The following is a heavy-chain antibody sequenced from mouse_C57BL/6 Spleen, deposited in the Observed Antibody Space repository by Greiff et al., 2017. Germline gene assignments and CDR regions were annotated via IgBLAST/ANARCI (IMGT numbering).Heavy chain of an antibody. V-gene: IGHV1-42*01. CDR1: GYSFTGYY. J-gene: IGHJ2*01. Sequence: VQLQQSGPELVKPGASVKISCKASGYSFTGYYMNWVKQSPEKSLEWIGEINPRTGGTTYNQKFKAKATLTVDKSSSTAYMQLKSLTSEDSAVYYCARPRGYDEVYFDYWGQGTTLTVSS. D-gene: IGHD2-2*01. CDR2: INPRTGGT. CDR3: ARPRGYDEVYFDY.